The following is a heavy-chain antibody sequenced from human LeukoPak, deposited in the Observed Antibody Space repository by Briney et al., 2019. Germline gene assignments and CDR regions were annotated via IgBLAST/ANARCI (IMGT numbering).Heavy chain of an antibody. V-gene: IGHV3-48*01. CDR2: MSRSGDII. CDR3: ARDVYYGSGSPRLDY. D-gene: IGHD3-10*01. Sequence: GGSLRLSCAASGFAFSDYNMNWVRQVPGKGLESVSYMSRSGDIIYYADSVKGRFTISRDNAKNSLYLQMNSLRAEDTAVYYCARDVYYGSGSPRLDYWGQGTLVTVSS. CDR1: GFAFSDYN. J-gene: IGHJ4*02.